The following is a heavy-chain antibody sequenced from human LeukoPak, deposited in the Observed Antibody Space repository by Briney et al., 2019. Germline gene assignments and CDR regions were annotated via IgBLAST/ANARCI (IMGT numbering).Heavy chain of an antibody. D-gene: IGHD6-13*01. Sequence: SETPSLTCTVSGGSISSYYWSWIRQPAGKGLEWIGRIYSSGSTNYNPSLKSRVTMSVGTSKNQFSLKVSSVTAADTAVYYCARDGIPAARKGYYYYYGMDVWGQGTTVTVSS. J-gene: IGHJ6*02. CDR1: GGSISSYY. V-gene: IGHV4-4*07. CDR3: ARDGIPAARKGYYYYYGMDV. CDR2: IYSSGST.